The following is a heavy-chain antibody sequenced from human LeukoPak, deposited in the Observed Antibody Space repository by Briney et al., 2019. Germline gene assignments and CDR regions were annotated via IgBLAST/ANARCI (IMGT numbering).Heavy chain of an antibody. CDR3: SKDPAQGAGRDYDP. CDR2: INASGST. CDR1: GGSISSYY. J-gene: IGHJ5*02. Sequence: SETLSLTCTVSGGSISSYYWSWIRQPAGKGLEWIGRINASGSTNYNPSLKSRVTISVDTSKNKFSLKLSSVTAADTAAYYCSKDPAQGAGRDYDPWGQGILVTVSS. V-gene: IGHV4-4*07. D-gene: IGHD3-10*01.